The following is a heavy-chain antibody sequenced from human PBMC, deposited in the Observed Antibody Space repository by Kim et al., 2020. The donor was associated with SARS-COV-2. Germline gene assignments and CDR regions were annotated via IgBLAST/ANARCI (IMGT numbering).Heavy chain of an antibody. D-gene: IGHD4-4*01. J-gene: IGHJ4*02. V-gene: IGHV3-30*04. Sequence: GGSLRLSCEASGFTFSSYAMHWVRQAPGKGLEWVAVISYDGSNKYYADSVKGRFTISRDNSKNTLYLQMNSLRAEDTAVYYCARSGGGYYSNFDYWGQGT. CDR2: ISYDGSNK. CDR3: ARSGGGYYSNFDY. CDR1: GFTFSSYA.